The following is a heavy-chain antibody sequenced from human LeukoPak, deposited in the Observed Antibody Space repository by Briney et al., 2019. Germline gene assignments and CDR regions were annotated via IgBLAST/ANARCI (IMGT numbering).Heavy chain of an antibody. CDR3: ARGRYCSSTSCPYYFDY. D-gene: IGHD2-2*01. J-gene: IGHJ4*02. CDR1: GYSISSGYY. Sequence: SETLSLTCAVSGYSISSGYYWGWIRQPPGKGLEWIGSIYPSGSTYYNPSLKSRVTISVDTSKNQFSLKLSSVTAADTAVYYCARGRYCSSTSCPYYFDYWGQGTLVTVSS. V-gene: IGHV4-38-2*01. CDR2: IYPSGST.